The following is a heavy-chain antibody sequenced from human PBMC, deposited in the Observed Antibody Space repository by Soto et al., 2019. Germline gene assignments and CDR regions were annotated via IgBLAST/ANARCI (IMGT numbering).Heavy chain of an antibody. CDR1: GGSISSSSYY. CDR2: IYYSGST. V-gene: IGHV4-39*01. Sequence: SETLSLTCTVSGGSISSSSYYWGWIRQPPGKGLEWIGSIYYSGSTYYNPSLKSRVTISVDTSKNQFSLKLSSVTAADTAVYYCARQPAEDYIWGSYPLAPFDIWGQGTMVTVSS. D-gene: IGHD3-16*02. CDR3: ARQPAEDYIWGSYPLAPFDI. J-gene: IGHJ3*02.